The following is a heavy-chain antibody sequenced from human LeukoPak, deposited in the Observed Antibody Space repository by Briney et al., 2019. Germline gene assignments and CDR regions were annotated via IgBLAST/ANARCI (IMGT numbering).Heavy chain of an antibody. D-gene: IGHD1-26*01. J-gene: IGHJ4*02. V-gene: IGHV1-2*02. Sequence: GASVKVSCKASGYTFTSYAFSWVRQAPGQGLEWMGWINPNSGGTNYAQKFQGRVTMTRDTSISTAYMELSRLRSDDTAVYYCARGDPVGATTYWGQGTLVTVSS. CDR2: INPNSGGT. CDR3: ARGDPVGATTY. CDR1: GYTFTSYA.